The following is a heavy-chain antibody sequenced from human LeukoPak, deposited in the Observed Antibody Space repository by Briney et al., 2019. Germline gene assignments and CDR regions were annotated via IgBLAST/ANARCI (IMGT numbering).Heavy chain of an antibody. J-gene: IGHJ4*02. Sequence: GGSLKLSCAASGFTFSSYSMNWVRQAPGKGLEGVSSISSSSSYIYYADSVKGRFTISRDNAKNSLYLQMNSLRAEDTAVYYCARSGYSSSWLFDYWGQGTLVTVSS. CDR3: ARSGYSSSWLFDY. D-gene: IGHD6-13*01. CDR1: GFTFSSYS. V-gene: IGHV3-21*01. CDR2: ISSSSSYI.